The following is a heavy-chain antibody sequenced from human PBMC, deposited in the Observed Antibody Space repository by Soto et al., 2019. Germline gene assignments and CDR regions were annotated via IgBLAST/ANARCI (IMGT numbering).Heavy chain of an antibody. CDR3: ARAGTVTTGDYYYYYMDV. Sequence: PWGSLRLSCAASGFTFSSYGMHWVRQAPGKGLEWVAVIWYDGSNKYYADSVKGRFTISRDNSKNTLYLQMNSLRAEDTAVYYCARAGTVTTGDYYYYYMDVWGKGTTVTVSS. J-gene: IGHJ6*03. CDR2: IWYDGSNK. D-gene: IGHD4-17*01. CDR1: GFTFSSYG. V-gene: IGHV3-33*01.